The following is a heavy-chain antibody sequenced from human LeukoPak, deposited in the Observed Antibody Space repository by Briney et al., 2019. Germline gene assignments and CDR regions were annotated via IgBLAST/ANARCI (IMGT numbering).Heavy chain of an antibody. CDR1: GFTFSSYA. CDR3: ARSGIGDAFDI. D-gene: IGHD1-14*01. CDR2: ISYDGSNK. J-gene: IGHJ3*02. Sequence: GGSLRLSCAASGFTFSSYAMHWVRQAPGKGLEWVAVISYDGSNKYYADSVKGRFTISRDNSKSTLYLQMNSLRAEDAAVYYCARSGIGDAFDIWGQGTMVTVS. V-gene: IGHV3-30*04.